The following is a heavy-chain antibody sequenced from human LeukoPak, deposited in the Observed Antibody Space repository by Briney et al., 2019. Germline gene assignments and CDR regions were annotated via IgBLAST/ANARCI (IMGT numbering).Heavy chain of an antibody. CDR3: ARGGGVDILTGFQY. D-gene: IGHD3-9*01. CDR1: GGTFTNYA. V-gene: IGHV1-69*04. Sequence: SVKVSCKASGGTFTNYAINWVRQDPGPGLEWMGRVIPILDVTNYAQKFQGRVTTTADQSESTAYMELSSLRSEDTAVYYCARGGGVDILTGFQYWGQGTLVTVSS. CDR2: VIPILDVT. J-gene: IGHJ4*02.